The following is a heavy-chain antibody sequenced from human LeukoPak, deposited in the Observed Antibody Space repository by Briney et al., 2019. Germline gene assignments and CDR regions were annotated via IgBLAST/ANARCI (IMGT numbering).Heavy chain of an antibody. D-gene: IGHD4-23*01. CDR2: INPNSGDT. V-gene: IGHV1-2*02. J-gene: IGHJ4*02. Sequence: SVKVSCKASGYTFTGYYMHWVRQAPGQGLEWMGWINPNSGDTNYAQKFQGRVTMTRDTSISTAYMELSRLRSDDTAVYYCARDIAFVDGGNSGYWGQGTLVTVSS. CDR1: GYTFTGYY. CDR3: ARDIAFVDGGNSGY.